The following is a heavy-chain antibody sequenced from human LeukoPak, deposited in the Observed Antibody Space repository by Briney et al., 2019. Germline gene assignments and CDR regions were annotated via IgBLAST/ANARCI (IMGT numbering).Heavy chain of an antibody. CDR1: GGSFSGYY. D-gene: IGHD6-19*01. V-gene: IGHV4-34*01. CDR2: INHSGST. CDR3: ARDREYSSGWYNHYFDS. Sequence: SETLSLTCAVYGGSFSGYYWSWIRQPPGKGLEWIGEINHSGSTNYNPSLKSRVTISVDTSKNQFSLKLSSVTAADTAVYYCARDREYSSGWYNHYFDSWGQGTLVTVSS. J-gene: IGHJ4*02.